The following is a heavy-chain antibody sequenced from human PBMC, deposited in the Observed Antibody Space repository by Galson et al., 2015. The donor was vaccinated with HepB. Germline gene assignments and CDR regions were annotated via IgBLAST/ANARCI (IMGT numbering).Heavy chain of an antibody. Sequence: TLSLTCTVSNGSIGSYYWSWIRQPPGKTLEWLGYIYYSGSTSYNPSLKRRATMAVDTSKNQFSLRLKAVTAADTAMYFCAREGYSSNWRNDAFDLWGRGTLVTVSS. J-gene: IGHJ2*01. V-gene: IGHV4-59*01. CDR3: AREGYSSNWRNDAFDL. D-gene: IGHD6-13*01. CDR1: NGSIGSYY. CDR2: IYYSGST.